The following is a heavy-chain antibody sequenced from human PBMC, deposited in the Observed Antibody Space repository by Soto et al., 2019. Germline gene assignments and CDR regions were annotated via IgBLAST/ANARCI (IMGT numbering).Heavy chain of an antibody. V-gene: IGHV3-23*01. CDR3: AKSGYYDFWSGSPPGYYYGMDV. J-gene: IGHJ6*02. Sequence: GGSLGLSCAASGFTFSSYAMSWVRQAPGKGLEWVSAISGSGGSTYYADSVKGRFTIPRDNSKNTLYLQMNSLRAEDTAVYYCAKSGYYDFWSGSPPGYYYGMDVWGQGTTVTVSS. CDR2: ISGSGGST. D-gene: IGHD3-3*01. CDR1: GFTFSSYA.